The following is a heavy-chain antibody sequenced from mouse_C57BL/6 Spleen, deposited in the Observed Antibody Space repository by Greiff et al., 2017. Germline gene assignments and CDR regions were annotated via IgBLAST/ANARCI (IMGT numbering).Heavy chain of an antibody. CDR2: IYPGDGDT. CDR3: ARGGPRAMDY. J-gene: IGHJ4*01. Sequence: QVQLQQSGPELVKPGASVKISCKASGYAFSSSWMNWVKQRPGKGLEWIGRIYPGDGDTNYNGKFKGKATLTADKSSSTAYMQLSSLTSEDSEVYFCARGGPRAMDYWGQGTSVTVSS. CDR1: GYAFSSSW. V-gene: IGHV1-82*01.